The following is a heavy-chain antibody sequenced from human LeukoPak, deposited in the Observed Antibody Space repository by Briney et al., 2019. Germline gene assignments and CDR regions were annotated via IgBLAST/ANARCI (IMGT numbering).Heavy chain of an antibody. J-gene: IGHJ3*02. CDR3: AREMVTTDAFDI. CDR2: IIPIFGTA. CDR1: GGTFSSYA. Sequence: ASVKVSCKASGGTFSSYAISWVRQAPGQGLEWMGGIIPIFGTANYAQKFQGRVTITTDESTSTAYMELSSLRSEDTAVYYCAREMVTTDAFDIWGQGTMVTVSS. V-gene: IGHV1-69*05. D-gene: IGHD5-18*01.